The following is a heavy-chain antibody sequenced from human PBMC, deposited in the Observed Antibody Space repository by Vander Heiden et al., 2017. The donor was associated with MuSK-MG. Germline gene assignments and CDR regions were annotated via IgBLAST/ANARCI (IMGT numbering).Heavy chain of an antibody. CDR1: GYTFTSYY. J-gene: IGHJ6*02. CDR2: INPSGGST. V-gene: IGHV1-46*01. Sequence: QVQLVQSGAEVKKPGASVKVSCKASGYTFTSYYMHWVRHAPGQGLEWMGIINPSGGSTSYAQKFQGRVTMTRDTSTSTVYMELSSLRSEDTAVYYCARGGATIFGVVTYYYYGMDVWGQGTTVTVSS. D-gene: IGHD3-3*01. CDR3: ARGGATIFGVVTYYYYGMDV.